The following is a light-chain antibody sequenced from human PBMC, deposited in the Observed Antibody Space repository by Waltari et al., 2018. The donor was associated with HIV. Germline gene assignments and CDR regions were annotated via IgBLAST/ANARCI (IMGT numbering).Light chain of an antibody. Sequence: ASVSGSPGQSITISCSGTSSDIGAYNYVSWYQKYPGKAPKLMIYEVSYRPSGVSSRFSASKSGNMASLTISGLQAEDEAHYYCSSYTRGTTPVVFGGGTKLTVL. V-gene: IGLV2-14*01. CDR2: EVS. CDR3: SSYTRGTTPVV. J-gene: IGLJ2*01. CDR1: SSDIGAYNY.